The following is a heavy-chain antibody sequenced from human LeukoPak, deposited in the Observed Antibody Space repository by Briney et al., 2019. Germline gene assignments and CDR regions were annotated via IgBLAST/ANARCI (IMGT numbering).Heavy chain of an antibody. CDR2: ISSSSSYI. Sequence: PGGSLRLSCAASGFTFSSYSMNWVRQAPGKGLEWVSSISSSSSYIYYADSVKGRFTISRDNAKNSLYLQMNSLRAEDTAVYYCAKARTLYYDILSYAFDIWGQGTMVTVSS. D-gene: IGHD3-9*01. CDR3: AKARTLYYDILSYAFDI. V-gene: IGHV3-21*01. J-gene: IGHJ3*02. CDR1: GFTFSSYS.